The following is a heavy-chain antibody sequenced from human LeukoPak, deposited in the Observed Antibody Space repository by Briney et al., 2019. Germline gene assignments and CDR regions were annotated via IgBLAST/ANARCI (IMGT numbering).Heavy chain of an antibody. Sequence: GGSLRLSCAASEFTFSRYTMNWVRQAPGKGLEWVSAISGSGGSTYYAASVKGRFIISRDNSKNTLYLQMNSLRAEDTAVYYCAKDLSRGYSYGYWDYWGQGTLVTVSP. V-gene: IGHV3-23*01. CDR2: ISGSGGST. CDR1: EFTFSRYT. D-gene: IGHD5-18*01. J-gene: IGHJ4*02. CDR3: AKDLSRGYSYGYWDY.